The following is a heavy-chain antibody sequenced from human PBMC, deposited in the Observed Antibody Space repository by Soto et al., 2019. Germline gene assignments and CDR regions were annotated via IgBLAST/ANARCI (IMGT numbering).Heavy chain of an antibody. D-gene: IGHD7-27*01. V-gene: IGHV4-30-4*01. CDR2: IYSGGSI. CDR1: GDSISSDDSN. CDR3: AKGLPGDKVDS. J-gene: IGHJ4*02. Sequence: QVQLQETGPGLVQPSQTLSLTCTVSGDSISSDDSNWSWIRQPPGKGLEWLGHIYSGGSIYNNPSLGGRLTISVDMSKNQFSLNLNSVTAADTAVYYCAKGLPGDKVDSWGQGTLVTVSS.